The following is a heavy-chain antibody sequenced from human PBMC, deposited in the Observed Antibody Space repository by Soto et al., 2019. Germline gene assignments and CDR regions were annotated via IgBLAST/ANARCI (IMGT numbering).Heavy chain of an antibody. CDR2: ISWNSGSI. J-gene: IGHJ4*02. Sequence: PGGSLRLSCAASGFTFDDYAMHWVRQAPGKGLEWVSGISWNSGSIVYADSVKGRFTISRDNAKNSLYLQMNSLRPEDTAFYYCAKDTNSGGPAQFDHWGQGTLVPVSS. D-gene: IGHD3-10*01. CDR1: GFTFDDYA. CDR3: AKDTNSGGPAQFDH. V-gene: IGHV3-9*01.